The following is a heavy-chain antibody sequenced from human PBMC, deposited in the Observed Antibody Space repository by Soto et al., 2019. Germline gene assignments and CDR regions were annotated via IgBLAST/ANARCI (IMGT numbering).Heavy chain of an antibody. CDR3: AREYWGKQQPDY. CDR1: GGSFSGYY. Sequence: QVQLQQWGAGLLKPSETLSLTCAVYGGSFSGYYWSWIRQPPGKGLEWIGEINHSGSTNYNPSLKSRVTISVDTSKNQFSLKLSSATAADTAVYYCAREYWGKQQPDYWGQGTLVTVSP. J-gene: IGHJ4*02. D-gene: IGHD6-13*01. V-gene: IGHV4-34*01. CDR2: INHSGST.